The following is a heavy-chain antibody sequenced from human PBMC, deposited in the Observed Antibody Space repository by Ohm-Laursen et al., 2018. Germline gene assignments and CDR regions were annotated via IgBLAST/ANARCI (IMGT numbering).Heavy chain of an antibody. CDR3: ASGRSCDCFLSAPDY. V-gene: IGHV3-13*01. J-gene: IGHJ4*02. CDR1: GFTFTRYD. Sequence: GSLRLSCAASGFTFTRYDMRWVRQAPGKGLEWVSAIGTAVDTLYPVSVKGRFAISREDVKNSLFLQMNSLTAGDTAVYYCASGRSCDCFLSAPDYWGQGILVTVSS. D-gene: IGHD3-9*01. CDR2: IGTAVDT.